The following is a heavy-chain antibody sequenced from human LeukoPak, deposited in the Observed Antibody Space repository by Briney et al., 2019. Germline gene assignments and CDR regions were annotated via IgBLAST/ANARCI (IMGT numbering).Heavy chain of an antibody. CDR1: GGSISSYF. CDR2: IYYSGST. V-gene: IGHV4-59*01. J-gene: IGHJ1*01. CDR3: ASVRVGASKLAEHIQY. Sequence: SETLSLTCTVSGGSISSYFWSWIRQPPGKGLEYIGYIYYSGSTNYSPSLKSRATISVDTSRNQVSLRLSSVTAADTAVYYCASVRVGASKLAEHIQYWGQGTLVTVSA. D-gene: IGHD1-26*01.